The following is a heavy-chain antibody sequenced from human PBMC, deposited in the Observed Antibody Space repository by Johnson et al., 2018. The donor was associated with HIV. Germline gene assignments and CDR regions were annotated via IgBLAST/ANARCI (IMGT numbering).Heavy chain of an antibody. CDR3: ARDRWGLKYAFDI. CDR1: GFTFSSYG. J-gene: IGHJ3*02. CDR2: IRSKANSYAT. V-gene: IGHV3-73*01. D-gene: IGHD3-16*01. Sequence: VQLVESGGGVVQPGRSLRLSCAASGFTFSSYGMHWVRQAPGKGLEWVGRIRSKANSYATAYAASVKGRFTISRDDSKNTAYLQMNSLRAEDTAVYYCARDRWGLKYAFDIWGQGTMVTVSS.